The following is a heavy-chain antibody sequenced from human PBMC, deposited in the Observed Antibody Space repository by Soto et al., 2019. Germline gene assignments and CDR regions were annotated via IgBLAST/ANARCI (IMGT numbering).Heavy chain of an antibody. CDR3: ARDPSNTSGYRIWLDT. CDR1: GYTFSEYG. CDR2: ISTYNGDT. V-gene: IGHV1-18*04. J-gene: IGHJ5*02. D-gene: IGHD5-12*01. Sequence: RASVKVSCKASGYTFSEYGITWVRQAPGQGLEWLGWISTYNGDTNFAQKFQGRITMTRDTSTSTAYMDMRSLTSDDTAVYYCARDPSNTSGYRIWLDTWGQGTLVTVSS.